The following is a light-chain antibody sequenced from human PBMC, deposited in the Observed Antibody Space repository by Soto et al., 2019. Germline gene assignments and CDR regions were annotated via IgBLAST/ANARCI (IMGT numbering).Light chain of an antibody. CDR2: GAS. CDR3: LQDNNYPRT. CDR1: QDIRSE. J-gene: IGKJ3*01. Sequence: IQMTQSPSSPSASVGDRVTFICRASQDIRSELSWFQQKPGRPPKLLIYGASILQSGVPSRFSGSGSGTDFTLTIDSLQSEDFATYYCLQDNNYPRTFGPGTKVEVK. V-gene: IGKV1-6*01.